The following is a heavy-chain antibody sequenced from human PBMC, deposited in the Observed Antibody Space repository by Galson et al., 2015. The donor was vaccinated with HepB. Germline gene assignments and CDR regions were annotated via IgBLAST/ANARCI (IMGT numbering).Heavy chain of an antibody. CDR3: ASRQYYFGSVTWYNVSDY. CDR1: GYSFTAFW. Sequence: QSGAEVKKPGESLRISCQGSGYSFTAFWITWVRQIPGKGLEWMGRIDPSDSYTDCSPSFQGHVTISADKSVTTAYLQFSSLKASDTAIYYWASRQYYFGSVTWYNVSDYWGQGTLVTVSS. D-gene: IGHD3-10*01. CDR2: IDPSDSYT. J-gene: IGHJ4*02. V-gene: IGHV5-10-1*01.